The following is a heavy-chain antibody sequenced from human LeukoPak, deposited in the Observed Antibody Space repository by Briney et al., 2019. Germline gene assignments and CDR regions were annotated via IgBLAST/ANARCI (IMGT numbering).Heavy chain of an antibody. CDR3: ARDIEAYSSGWHTVDY. D-gene: IGHD6-19*01. CDR2: INTNTGNP. J-gene: IGHJ4*02. CDR1: GYTFTGYY. Sequence: VASVKVSCKASGYTFTGYYMHWVRQAPGQGLEWMGWINTNTGNPTYAQGFTGRFVFSLDTSVSTAYLQISSLKAEDTAVYYCARDIEAYSSGWHTVDYWGQGTLVTVSS. V-gene: IGHV7-4-1*02.